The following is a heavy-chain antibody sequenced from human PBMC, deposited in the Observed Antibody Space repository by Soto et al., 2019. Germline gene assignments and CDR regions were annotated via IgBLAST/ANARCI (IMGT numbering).Heavy chain of an antibody. CDR3: VTGVYEIGGYYYDVFDH. CDR2: ISSGGTNT. J-gene: IGHJ4*02. CDR1: GLTFSSYA. D-gene: IGHD3-22*01. V-gene: IGHV3-23*01. Sequence: EVQLLESGGDLIQPGGSLRLSCVASGLTFSSYALSWVRQAPGQGLEWVSGISSGGTNTYYTDSVKGRFTVSRDDFKNTLYLQLDSLRAEDTAIYYCVTGVYEIGGYYYDVFDHWGQGTRVTVS.